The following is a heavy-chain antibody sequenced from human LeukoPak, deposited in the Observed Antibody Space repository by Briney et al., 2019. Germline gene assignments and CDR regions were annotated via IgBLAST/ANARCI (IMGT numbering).Heavy chain of an antibody. CDR2: ISPYNGNT. CDR1: GYDFTSVG. J-gene: IGHJ4*02. CDR3: ARAGPGSGWYFDY. Sequence: ASLKVSCKASGYDFTSVGITWARRAPGQGLEWMGWISPYNGNTRYAQKFQGRVAMTTDTSTTTAYMELKGLRFNDTAVYYCARAGPGSGWYFDYWGQGTLVTVSS. D-gene: IGHD6-19*01. V-gene: IGHV1-18*01.